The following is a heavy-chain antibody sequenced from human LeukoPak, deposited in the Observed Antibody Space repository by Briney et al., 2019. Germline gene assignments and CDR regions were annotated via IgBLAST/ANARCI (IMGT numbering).Heavy chain of an antibody. CDR1: RFIFSDYY. J-gene: IGHJ4*02. CDR3: ARDSGLERRPIYY. D-gene: IGHD1-1*01. CDR2: ISSTGTTF. V-gene: IGHV3-11*04. Sequence: GGSLRLSCAASRFIFSDYYMSWIRQAPGKGLEWVSYISSTGTTFHYADSVKGRFTVSRDNAQNSLFLQMNSLRAEDTAVYYCARDSGLERRPIYYWGQGILVTVSS.